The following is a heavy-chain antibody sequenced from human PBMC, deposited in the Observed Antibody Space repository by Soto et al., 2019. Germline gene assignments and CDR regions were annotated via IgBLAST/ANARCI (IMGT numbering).Heavy chain of an antibody. V-gene: IGHV3-23*01. CDR1: GFIFSNYP. D-gene: IGHD2-15*01. CDR3: AKARRYCSGRNCCTFDY. J-gene: IGHJ4*02. Sequence: EVQLLESGGGLVQPGGSLRLSCAASGFIFSNYPMNWVRQAPGKGLDWVSTISNSADTYYPDSVNGRFTVSRDNSKNTLYLQMNSLRDEDTAVYYCAKARRYCSGRNCCTFDYWGQGALVPVSS. CDR2: ISNSADT.